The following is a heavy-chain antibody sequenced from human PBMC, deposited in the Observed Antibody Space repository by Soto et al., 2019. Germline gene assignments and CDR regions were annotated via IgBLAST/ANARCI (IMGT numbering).Heavy chain of an antibody. Sequence: QVQLVQSGAEVKKPGASVKVSCKASGYTFTSYGISWVRQAPGQGLEWMGWISAYNGNTNYAQKLQGRVTMTTDTSTSTAYMELGSLGADDTAVYYCARDLSQEGGEVWEVDYGGQGTLVTVSS. J-gene: IGHJ4*02. CDR1: GYTFTSYG. CDR2: ISAYNGNT. V-gene: IGHV1-18*01. CDR3: ARDLSQEGGEVWEVDY. D-gene: IGHD1-26*01.